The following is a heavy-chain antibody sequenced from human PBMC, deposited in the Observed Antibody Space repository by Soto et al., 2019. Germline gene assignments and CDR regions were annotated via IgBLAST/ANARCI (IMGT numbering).Heavy chain of an antibody. V-gene: IGHV4-4*02. Sequence: QVQLRQSGPRLARPSGTLSLTCVVSGDSISSTHWWTWVRQTPGTGLEWIGAVYHTGSTKYHPSLKNRVTMSLDKYNNQFSLNLKSLTAADTAVYYCATMPPRIVVTILPIPSWGQGTQVTVSS. D-gene: IGHD2-21*01. CDR1: GDSISSTHW. CDR2: VYHTGST. CDR3: ATMPPRIVVTILPIPS. J-gene: IGHJ4*02.